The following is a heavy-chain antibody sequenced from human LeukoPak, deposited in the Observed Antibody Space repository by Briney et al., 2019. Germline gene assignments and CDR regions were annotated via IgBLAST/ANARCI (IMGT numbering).Heavy chain of an antibody. V-gene: IGHV1-69*06. D-gene: IGHD3-22*01. J-gene: IGHJ3*02. Sequence: SVKVSCKASGGTFSSYAISWVRQAPGQGLEWMGGIIPIFGTANYAQKFQGRVTITADKSTSTAYMELSSLRSEDTAVYYCASTRYYYDSSGPHDAFDIWGQGTMVTVSS. CDR3: ASTRYYYDSSGPHDAFDI. CDR1: GGTFSSYA. CDR2: IIPIFGTA.